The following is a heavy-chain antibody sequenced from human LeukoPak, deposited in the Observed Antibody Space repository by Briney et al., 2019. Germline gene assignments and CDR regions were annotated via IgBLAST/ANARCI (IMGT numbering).Heavy chain of an antibody. CDR3: ARRGVGATTANWFGP. J-gene: IGHJ5*02. Sequence: PSETLSLTCTVSGGSISSSSYYWGWIRQPPGKGLGWIGSIYYSGSTYYNPSLKSRVTISVDTTKNQFSLKLSSVTDADTAVYYCARRGVGATTANWFGPWGQGTLVTVSS. D-gene: IGHD1-26*01. V-gene: IGHV4-39*01. CDR1: GGSISSSSYY. CDR2: IYYSGST.